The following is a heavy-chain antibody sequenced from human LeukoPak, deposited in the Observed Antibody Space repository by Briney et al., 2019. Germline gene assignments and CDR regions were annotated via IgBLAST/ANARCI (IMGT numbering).Heavy chain of an antibody. CDR3: ARVDTTWIQTAPYYYYYMDV. V-gene: IGHV4-59*01. J-gene: IGHJ6*03. D-gene: IGHD5-18*01. CDR2: IYYSGST. CDR1: GGSISSYY. Sequence: SETLSLTCTVSGGSISSYYWSWIRQPPGKGLEWIGYIYYSGSTNYNPSLKSRVTISVDTSKNQFSLKLSSVTAADTAVYYCARVDTTWIQTAPYYYYYMDVWGKGTTVTVSS.